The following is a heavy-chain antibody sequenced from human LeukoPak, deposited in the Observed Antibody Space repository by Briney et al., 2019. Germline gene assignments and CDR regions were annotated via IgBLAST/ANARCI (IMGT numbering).Heavy chain of an antibody. CDR3: ARGSGGPPQVLDY. V-gene: IGHV1-2*02. J-gene: IGHJ4*02. D-gene: IGHD3-3*01. Sequence: GASVKVSCKASGYTFTGYYIHWVRQAAGQGLEWMGWINPNSGGTSYAQKFQGRVTMTRDTSISTVYMELNRLRSDDTAVFYCARGSGGPPQVLDYWGQGTLVTVSS. CDR2: INPNSGGT. CDR1: GYTFTGYY.